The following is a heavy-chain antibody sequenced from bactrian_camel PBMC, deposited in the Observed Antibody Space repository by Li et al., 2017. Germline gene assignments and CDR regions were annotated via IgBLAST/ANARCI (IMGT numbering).Heavy chain of an antibody. V-gene: IGHV3S53*01. J-gene: IGHJ7*01. CDR2: IDNSGNI. CDR1: GHTDSTHM. Sequence: HVQLVESGGGSVQPGGSVRLSCQASGHTDSTHMMGWFRQVPGKEREEEREAVAIIDNSGNIKYAESVKGRFTISLGNAKNIVYLQMDSLKVEDTAMYYCAAKEGIDWVGKFLFLSYAMDYWGKGTQVTVS. D-gene: IGHD1*01.